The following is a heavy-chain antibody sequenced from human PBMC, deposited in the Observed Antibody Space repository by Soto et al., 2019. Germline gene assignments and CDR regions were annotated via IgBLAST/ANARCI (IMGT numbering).Heavy chain of an antibody. J-gene: IGHJ6*02. Sequence: SQTLSLTCAISGDSVSSNSAAWNWIRQSPSRGLEWLGRTYYRSKWYNDYAVSVKSRITINPDTSKNQFSLQLNSVTPEDTAVYYCARDLSIAAAGTGYYYGMDVWGQGTTVTVSS. CDR1: GDSVSSNSAA. CDR3: ARDLSIAAAGTGYYYGMDV. V-gene: IGHV6-1*01. D-gene: IGHD6-13*01. CDR2: TYYRSKWYN.